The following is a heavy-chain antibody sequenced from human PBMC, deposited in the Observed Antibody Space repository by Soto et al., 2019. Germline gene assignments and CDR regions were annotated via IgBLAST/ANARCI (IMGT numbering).Heavy chain of an antibody. J-gene: IGHJ4*02. CDR2: ISYDGSNK. Sequence: GGSLRLSCAASGFTFSSYGMHWVRQAPGKGLEWVAVISYDGSNKYYADSVKGRFTISRDNSKNTLYLQMNSLRAEDTAVYYCAKDQETLQQLALFDYWGQGTLVTVSS. V-gene: IGHV3-30*18. CDR1: GFTFSSYG. D-gene: IGHD6-13*01. CDR3: AKDQETLQQLALFDY.